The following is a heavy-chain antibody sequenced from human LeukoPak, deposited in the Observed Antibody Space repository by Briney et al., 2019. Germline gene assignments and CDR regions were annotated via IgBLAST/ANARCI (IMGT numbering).Heavy chain of an antibody. J-gene: IGHJ6*02. V-gene: IGHV3-53*01. CDR3: ARDSIARHYYYYGMDV. Sequence: GGSLRLSCAASGFTVSSNYMSWVRQAPGKGLEWVSVIYSGGSTYYADSVKGRFTISRDNSKNTLYLQMNSLRAEDTAVYYCARDSIARHYYYYGMDVWGQGTTVIVSS. D-gene: IGHD6-6*01. CDR2: IYSGGST. CDR1: GFTVSSNY.